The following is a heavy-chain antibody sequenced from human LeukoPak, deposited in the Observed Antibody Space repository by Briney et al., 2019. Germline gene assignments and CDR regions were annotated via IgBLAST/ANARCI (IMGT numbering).Heavy chain of an antibody. D-gene: IGHD3-10*01. CDR2: IKQDGSEK. CDR3: AKGPAMVRGTFDP. V-gene: IGHV3-7*03. CDR1: GFTFSSYW. J-gene: IGHJ5*02. Sequence: PGGSLRLSCAASGFTFSSYWMSWVRQAPGKGLEWVANIKQDGSEKYYVDSVKGRFTISRDNAKNSLYLQMNSLRTEETAVYYCAKGPAMVRGTFDPWGQGTLVTVSS.